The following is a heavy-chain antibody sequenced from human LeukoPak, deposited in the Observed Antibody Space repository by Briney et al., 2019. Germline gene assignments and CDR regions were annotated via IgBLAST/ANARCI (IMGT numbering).Heavy chain of an antibody. J-gene: IGHJ6*03. CDR1: GGSLSSYY. Sequence: SETLSLTCTVSGGSLSSYYWSWIRQPPGKGLEWIGYIYYSGSTNYNPSLKSRVTISVDTSKNQFSLKLSSVTAAETAVYYCAREGRYRYGYNEYHSYMDIWGKGTTVTVSS. D-gene: IGHD5-24*01. CDR3: AREGRYRYGYNEYHSYMDI. CDR2: IYYSGST. V-gene: IGHV4-59*01.